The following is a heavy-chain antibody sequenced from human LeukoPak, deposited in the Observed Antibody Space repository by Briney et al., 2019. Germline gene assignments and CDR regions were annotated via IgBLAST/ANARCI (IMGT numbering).Heavy chain of an antibody. CDR1: GYSFSSFG. D-gene: IGHD2-21*02. J-gene: IGHJ4*02. CDR2: ISGSGDFI. Sequence: GGSLRLSCAVSGYSFSSFGMIWVRQAPGKGLEWLESISGSGDFIYYADSVKGRFTISKDNTKNSVHLQLTSLRAEDTAVYYCARDSEAYCGGDCYFYFDYWGQGTRVTVSS. V-gene: IGHV3-21*01. CDR3: ARDSEAYCGGDCYFYFDY.